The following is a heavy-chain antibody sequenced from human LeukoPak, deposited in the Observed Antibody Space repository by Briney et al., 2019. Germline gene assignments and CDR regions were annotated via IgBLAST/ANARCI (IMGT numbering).Heavy chain of an antibody. D-gene: IGHD4-17*01. V-gene: IGHV4-59*01. CDR1: GGSISSYY. Sequence: PSETLSLTCTVSGGSISSYYWSWIRQPPGNGLEWIGYIYYSGSTNYNPSLKSRVTISVDTSKNQFSLKLSSVTAADTAVYYCARALGRTVTYYFDYWGQGTLVTVSS. CDR3: ARALGRTVTYYFDY. J-gene: IGHJ4*02. CDR2: IYYSGST.